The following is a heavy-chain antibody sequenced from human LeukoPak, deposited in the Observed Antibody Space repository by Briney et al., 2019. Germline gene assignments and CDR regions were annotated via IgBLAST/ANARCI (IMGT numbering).Heavy chain of an antibody. CDR1: GYTFTSYG. V-gene: IGHV1-18*01. Sequence: ASVKVSCKASGYTFTSYGISWVRQAPGQGLEWMGWISAYNGNTNYAQKLQGRVTMTTDTSTSTAYMELRSLRSDDTAVYYCARDVMVRGVRKTFDYWGRGTLVTVSS. J-gene: IGHJ4*02. CDR3: ARDVMVRGVRKTFDY. CDR2: ISAYNGNT. D-gene: IGHD3-10*01.